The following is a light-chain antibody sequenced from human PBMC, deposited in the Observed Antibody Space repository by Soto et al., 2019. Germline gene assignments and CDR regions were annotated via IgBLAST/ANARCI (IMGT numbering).Light chain of an antibody. CDR1: QSVSSY. Sequence: EIVMTPAPGTPSLSPGDKAPPFGRASQSVSSYLAWYQQKPGQAPRLLIYDASNRATGIPARFSGSGSGTDFTLTISSLEPEDFAVYYCQQRSNWGITFGQGTRLEIK. CDR3: QQRSNWGIT. CDR2: DAS. J-gene: IGKJ5*01. V-gene: IGKV3-11*01.